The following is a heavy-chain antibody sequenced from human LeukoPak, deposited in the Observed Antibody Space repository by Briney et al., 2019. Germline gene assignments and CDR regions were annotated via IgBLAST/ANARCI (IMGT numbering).Heavy chain of an antibody. CDR3: ARARIFGDAFDI. J-gene: IGHJ3*02. CDR1: GFTFNDCA. CDR2: ISSSSSYI. V-gene: IGHV3-21*01. Sequence: GGSLRLSCAASGFTFNDCAMTWVRQAPGKGLEWVSSISSSSSYIYYADSVKGRFTIPRDNAKNSLYLQMNSLRAEDTAVYYCARARIFGDAFDIWGQGTMVTVSS. D-gene: IGHD3-3*01.